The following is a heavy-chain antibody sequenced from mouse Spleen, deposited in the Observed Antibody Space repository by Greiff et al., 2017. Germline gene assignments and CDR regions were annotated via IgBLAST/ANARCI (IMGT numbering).Heavy chain of an antibody. V-gene: IGHV3-6*01. CDR1: GYSITSGYY. CDR2: ISYDGSN. J-gene: IGHJ2*01. Sequence: EVKLQESGPGLVKPSQSLSLTCSVTGYSITSGYYWNWIRQFPGNKLEWMGYISYDGSNNYNPSLKNRISITRDTSKNQFFLKLNSVTTEDTATYYCARDRGYYYGSGFDYWGQGTTLTVSS. D-gene: IGHD1-1*01. CDR3: ARDRGYYYGSGFDY.